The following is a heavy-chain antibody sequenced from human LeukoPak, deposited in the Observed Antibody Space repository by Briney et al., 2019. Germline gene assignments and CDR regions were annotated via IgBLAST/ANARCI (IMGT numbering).Heavy chain of an antibody. CDR1: GFTVSSNY. CDR3: GGSGSYYPLFDY. Sequence: GGSLRLSCAASGFTVSSNYMSWVRQAPVKGLEWVSVIYSGGSTYHADSVKGRFTISRDNSKNTLYLQMNSLRVEDTAVYYCGGSGSYYPLFDYWGQGTLVTVSS. J-gene: IGHJ4*02. V-gene: IGHV3-66*02. D-gene: IGHD1-26*01. CDR2: IYSGGST.